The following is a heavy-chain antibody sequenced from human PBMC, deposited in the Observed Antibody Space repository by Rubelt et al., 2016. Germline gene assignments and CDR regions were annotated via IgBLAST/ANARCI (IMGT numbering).Heavy chain of an antibody. Sequence: QVQLQQWGAGLLKPSETLSLTCAVYGGSFSGYYWSWIRQPPGKGLEWIGEINHSGSTNYNPSLKSRVTISVDTSKNQFSLKQRSVTAADTAVYYCARNLDQLALYFDYWGQGTLVSVSS. J-gene: IGHJ4*02. CDR3: ARNLDQLALYFDY. D-gene: IGHD2-2*01. CDR1: GGSFSGYY. CDR2: INHSGST. V-gene: IGHV4-34*01.